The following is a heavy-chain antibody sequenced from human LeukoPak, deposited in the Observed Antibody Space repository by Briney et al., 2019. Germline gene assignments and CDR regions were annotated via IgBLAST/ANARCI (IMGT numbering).Heavy chain of an antibody. CDR3: ASQDAAGYYFGY. CDR2: IYYTGST. CDR1: GGSISSYY. D-gene: IGHD6-25*01. Sequence: SETLSLTCTVSGGSISSYYWSWIRRPPGRGLEWIGYIYYTGSTNHNPSLKSRVTISVDTSKNQFSLKLTSVTPADTAVYYCASQDAAGYYFGYWGQGTLVTVPS. V-gene: IGHV4-59*01. J-gene: IGHJ4*02.